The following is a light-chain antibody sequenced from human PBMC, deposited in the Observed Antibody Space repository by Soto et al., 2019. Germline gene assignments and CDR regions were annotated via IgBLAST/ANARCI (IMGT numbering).Light chain of an antibody. Sequence: EIVLTQSPATLSLSPGERATLSCRASQSVSSYLAWYQQKRGQAPRLLIYDASNRATGIPARFSGSGSGTDFTLTISSLEPEDFAVYYCQQRSNWRGTFGQGTKVHIK. J-gene: IGKJ1*01. V-gene: IGKV3-11*01. CDR2: DAS. CDR1: QSVSSY. CDR3: QQRSNWRGT.